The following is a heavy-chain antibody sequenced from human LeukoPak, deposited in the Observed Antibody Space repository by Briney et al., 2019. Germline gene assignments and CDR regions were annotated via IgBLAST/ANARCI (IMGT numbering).Heavy chain of an antibody. CDR2: ISSSGGST. CDR3: AKSGRTVTLAGDKWFDP. D-gene: IGHD4-17*01. CDR1: GFTFSSYA. V-gene: IGHV3-23*01. J-gene: IGHJ5*02. Sequence: GGSLRLSCAASGFTFSSYAMSWVRQAPGKGLEWVSDISSSGGSTYYPDSVKGRFTISSDNSKNTLYLQMNSLRAEDTAVYYCAKSGRTVTLAGDKWFDPWGQGTLVTVSS.